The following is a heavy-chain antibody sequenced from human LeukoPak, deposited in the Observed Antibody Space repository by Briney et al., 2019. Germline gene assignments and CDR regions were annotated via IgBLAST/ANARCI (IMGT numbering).Heavy chain of an antibody. CDR1: GFPFSSYS. V-gene: IGHV3-21*01. CDR3: ARAQYSGYDLLDY. Sequence: GSLRLSCAASGFPFSSYSMNWVRQAPGKGLEWVSSISSSSSYIYYADSVKGRFTISRDNAKNSLYLQMNSPRAEDTAVYYCARAQYSGYDLLDYWGQGTLVTVSS. J-gene: IGHJ4*02. CDR2: ISSSSSYI. D-gene: IGHD5-12*01.